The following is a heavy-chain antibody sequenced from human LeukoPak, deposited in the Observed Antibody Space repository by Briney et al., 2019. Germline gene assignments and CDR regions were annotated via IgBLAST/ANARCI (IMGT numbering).Heavy chain of an antibody. V-gene: IGHV1-18*01. Sequence: GASVKVSCKASGYTFTSYGISWVRQAPGQGLEWMGWISAYNGNTNYAQKLQGRVTMTRNTSISTAYMELSSLRSEDTAVYYCARVDRVVPAASGVDYWGQGTLVTVSS. CDR1: GYTFTSYG. CDR3: ARVDRVVPAASGVDY. D-gene: IGHD2-2*01. J-gene: IGHJ4*02. CDR2: ISAYNGNT.